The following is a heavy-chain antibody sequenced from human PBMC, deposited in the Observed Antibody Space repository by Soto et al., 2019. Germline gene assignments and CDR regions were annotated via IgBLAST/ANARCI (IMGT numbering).Heavy chain of an antibody. CDR3: ARRFPGTTTWETYSYYSDV. CDR1: GFTFSSYS. D-gene: IGHD1-1*01. J-gene: IGHJ6*03. CDR2: ITSSSSTI. V-gene: IGHV3-48*01. Sequence: EVQLVESGGGLVQPGGSLRLSCAASGFTFSSYSMIWVRQAPGKGLEWVSYITSSSSTIYYADSVKGRFTISRDNAQNSLYLQLNSLRAADTAVYYCARRFPGTTTWETYSYYSDVWGKGTTVTVSS.